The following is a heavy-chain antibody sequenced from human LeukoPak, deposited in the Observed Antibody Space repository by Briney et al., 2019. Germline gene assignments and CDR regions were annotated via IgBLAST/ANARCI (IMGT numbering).Heavy chain of an antibody. J-gene: IGHJ4*02. CDR3: AKDFIRILALIPWDY. Sequence: GGPLRLSCEASGFTFSDFGMHWVRQAPGKGLEWVAFIRRDGDVIYYADSVKGRFTTSRDNSRNMVYLQLNSLRPEDTAIYYCAKDFIRILALIPWDYWGQGTLVTVSP. D-gene: IGHD2-21*01. CDR2: IRRDGDVI. CDR1: GFTFSDFG. V-gene: IGHV3-30*02.